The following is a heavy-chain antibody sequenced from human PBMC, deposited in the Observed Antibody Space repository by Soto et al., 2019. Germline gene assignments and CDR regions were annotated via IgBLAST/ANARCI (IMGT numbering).Heavy chain of an antibody. Sequence: GWSLRLSCAASGFTFSSYAMHWVRQAPGKGLEYVSAISSNGGSTYYANSVKGRFTISRDNSKNTLYLQMGSLRAEDMAVYYCARPRLGRGSYFDYWGQGTLVTVSS. D-gene: IGHD3-16*01. J-gene: IGHJ4*02. CDR1: GFTFSSYA. V-gene: IGHV3-64*01. CDR2: ISSNGGST. CDR3: ARPRLGRGSYFDY.